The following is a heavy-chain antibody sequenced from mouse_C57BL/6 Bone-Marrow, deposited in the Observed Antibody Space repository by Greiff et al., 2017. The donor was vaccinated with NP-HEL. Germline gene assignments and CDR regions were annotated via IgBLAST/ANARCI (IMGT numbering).Heavy chain of an antibody. D-gene: IGHD1-1*01. V-gene: IGHV1-85*01. CDR3: ARQRPLITTVVYWYFDV. CDR2: IYPRDGST. Sequence: QVQLQQSGPELVKPGASVKLSCKASGYTFTSYDINWVKQRPGQGLEWIGWIYPRDGSTKYNEKFKGKATLTVDTSSSTAYMELHSLTSEDSAVYFCARQRPLITTVVYWYFDVWGTGTTVTVSS. CDR1: GYTFTSYD. J-gene: IGHJ1*03.